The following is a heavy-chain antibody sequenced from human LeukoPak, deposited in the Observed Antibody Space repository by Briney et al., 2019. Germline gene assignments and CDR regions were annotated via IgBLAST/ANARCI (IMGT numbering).Heavy chain of an antibody. V-gene: IGHV4-4*07. CDR3: ARVVVVPAAIHYYYMDV. D-gene: IGHD2-2*01. CDR2: IYTSGST. J-gene: IGHJ6*03. Sequence: PSETLSLTCTVSGGSISSYYWSWIRQPAGKGLEWIGRIYTSGSTNYNPSLKSRVTMSVDTSKNQFSLKLSSVTAADTAVYYCARVVVVPAAIHYYYMDVWGKGTTVTVSS. CDR1: GGSISSYY.